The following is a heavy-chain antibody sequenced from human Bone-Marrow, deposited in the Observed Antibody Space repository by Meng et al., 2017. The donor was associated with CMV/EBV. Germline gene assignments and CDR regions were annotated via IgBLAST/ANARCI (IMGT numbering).Heavy chain of an antibody. CDR1: GFTFSSYE. Sequence: GESLKISCAASGFTFSSYEMNWVRQAPGKGLEWVSYISSSGSTIYYADSVKGRFTISRDNAKNSLYLQMNSLRAEDTALYHCLRDYDFWSRGGYWGQGTLVTVSS. D-gene: IGHD3-3*01. CDR2: ISSSGSTI. CDR3: LRDYDFWSRGGY. J-gene: IGHJ4*02. V-gene: IGHV3-48*03.